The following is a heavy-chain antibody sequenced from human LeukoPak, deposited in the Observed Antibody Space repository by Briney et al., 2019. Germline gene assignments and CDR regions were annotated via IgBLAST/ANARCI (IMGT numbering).Heavy chain of an antibody. CDR1: GFTFSSYA. V-gene: IGHV3-23*01. CDR3: AKGLRFSKPTSCYDY. CDR2: ISGSGGTT. J-gene: IGHJ4*02. Sequence: GGSLRLSCAASGFTFSSYAMNWVRQAPGKGLEWVSVISGSGGTTYYADSVKGRFTISRDNSKNTLYLQMNSLRAEDTAVYYCAKGLRFSKPTSCYDYWGQGTLVTVSS. D-gene: IGHD2-2*01.